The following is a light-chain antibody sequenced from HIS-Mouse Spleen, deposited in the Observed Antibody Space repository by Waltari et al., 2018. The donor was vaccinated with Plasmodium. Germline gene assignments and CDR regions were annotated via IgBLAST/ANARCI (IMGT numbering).Light chain of an antibody. J-gene: IGLJ2*01. V-gene: IGLV2-8*01. CDR3: SSYAGSNNLV. CDR2: EVS. CDR1: SSDVGGYNY. Sequence: QSALTQPPSASGSPGQSVTISCTGTSSDVGGYNYVSWYQQHPGHAPKLMIYEVSKRPSGVPERFSGSKSGNTASLTVSGLQAEDEADYYCSSYAGSNNLVFGGGTKLTVL.